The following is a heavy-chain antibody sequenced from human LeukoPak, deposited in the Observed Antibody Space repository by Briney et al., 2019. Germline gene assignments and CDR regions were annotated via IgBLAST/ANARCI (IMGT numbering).Heavy chain of an antibody. V-gene: IGHV3-15*07. Sequence: GGSLRLSCAASGFTFSNAWMNWVRQAPGKGLEWVGRIKSKAYGGTTDYAAPVKGRFTISRDDSKNTLYLQMNSLKTEDTAVYYCATDFYDSTWGQGTLVTVSS. J-gene: IGHJ5*02. CDR2: IKSKAYGGTT. CDR1: GFTFSNAW. D-gene: IGHD3-22*01. CDR3: ATDFYDST.